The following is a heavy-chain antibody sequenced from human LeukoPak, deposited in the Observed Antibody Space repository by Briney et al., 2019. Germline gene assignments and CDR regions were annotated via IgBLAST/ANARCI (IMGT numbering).Heavy chain of an antibody. Sequence: GGSLRLSCAASGFTFNRHSMNWVRQVRGKGLEWVSYISTTSTIYYADSVKGRFTISRDSAKNSLYLQMNSLRDEDTAVYYCARGDAAIDYWGQGTLVTVSS. CDR3: ARGDAAIDY. D-gene: IGHD5-18*01. V-gene: IGHV3-48*02. CDR1: GFTFNRHS. CDR2: ISTTSTI. J-gene: IGHJ4*02.